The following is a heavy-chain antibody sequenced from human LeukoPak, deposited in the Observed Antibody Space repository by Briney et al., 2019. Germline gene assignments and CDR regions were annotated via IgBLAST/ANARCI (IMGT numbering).Heavy chain of an antibody. V-gene: IGHV3-7*01. D-gene: IGHD3-3*01. J-gene: IGHJ4*02. Sequence: PGGSLRLSFAASGFTFSSYWMSWVRQAPGKGLGWVAIIKQDGSEKYYVDSVKGRFTISRDNAKNSLYLQMNSLRAEDTAVYYCARGWPYYDFWSGYYYFDYWGQGTLDTVSS. CDR1: GFTFSSYW. CDR3: ARGWPYYDFWSGYYYFDY. CDR2: IKQDGSEK.